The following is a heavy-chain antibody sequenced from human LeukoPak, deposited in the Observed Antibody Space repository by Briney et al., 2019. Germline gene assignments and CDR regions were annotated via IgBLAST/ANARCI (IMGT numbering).Heavy chain of an antibody. Sequence: ASVKVSCKASGYTFTGYYMHWVRQAPGQGLEGMGWINPNSGGTNYAQKFQGRVTMTRDTSISTAYMELSRLRSDDTAVYYCARDMVTVVRGVSNQYYYYYYMDVWGKGTTVTVSS. J-gene: IGHJ6*03. CDR3: ARDMVTVVRGVSNQYYYYYYMDV. V-gene: IGHV1-2*02. D-gene: IGHD3-10*01. CDR2: INPNSGGT. CDR1: GYTFTGYY.